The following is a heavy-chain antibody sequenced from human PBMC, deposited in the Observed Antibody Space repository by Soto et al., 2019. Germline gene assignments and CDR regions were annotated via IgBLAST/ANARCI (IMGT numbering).Heavy chain of an antibody. D-gene: IGHD2-8*01. J-gene: IGHJ6*03. Sequence: EVQLVESGGGLVQPGGSLRLSCAASGFTFSIYWMHWVRQVPGKGLVWVSRITSDGSSTSYADSVKGRFTISRDNAKNTLYLQRNSLRAEDTAIYYCARDQNGPNYYMDVWGKGTTVTVSS. V-gene: IGHV3-74*01. CDR1: GFTFSIYW. CDR2: ITSDGSST. CDR3: ARDQNGPNYYMDV.